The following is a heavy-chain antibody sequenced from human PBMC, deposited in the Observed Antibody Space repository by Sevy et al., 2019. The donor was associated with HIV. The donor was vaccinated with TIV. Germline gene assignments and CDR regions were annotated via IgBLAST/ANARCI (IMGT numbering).Heavy chain of an antibody. CDR2: IHHSGST. D-gene: IGHD3-16*01. V-gene: IGHV4-38-2*02. CDR3: VRDAQVFDDYIWD. CDR1: GDSISGGFY. Sequence: SETLSLTCAVSGDSISGGFYWGWIRQPPGKRLEWIGNIHHSGSTYYNPSLKSRVTVSVDTSKNQISLRLRSVTAADTAVYYCVRDAQVFDDYIWDWVQGILVTVSS. J-gene: IGHJ1*01.